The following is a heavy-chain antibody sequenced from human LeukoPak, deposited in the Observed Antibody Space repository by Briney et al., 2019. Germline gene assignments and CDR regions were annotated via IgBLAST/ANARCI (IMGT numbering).Heavy chain of an antibody. D-gene: IGHD2-15*01. CDR2: IYYSGST. CDR3: ARQRVAATEYNWFDP. J-gene: IGHJ5*02. V-gene: IGHV4-59*08. CDR1: GGSISSYY. Sequence: SETLSLTCTVSGGSISSYYWSWIRQPPGKGLEWIGYIYYSGSTNYNPSLKSRVTISVDTSKDQFSLKLSSVTAADTAVYYCARQRVAATEYNWFDPWGQGTLVTVSS.